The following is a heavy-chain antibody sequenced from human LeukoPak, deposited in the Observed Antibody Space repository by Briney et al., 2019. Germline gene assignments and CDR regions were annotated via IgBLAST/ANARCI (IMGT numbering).Heavy chain of an antibody. D-gene: IGHD6-6*01. CDR1: GFTFNTYE. V-gene: IGHV3-23*01. Sequence: PGGSLRLSCAASGFTFNTYEMHWVRQAPGKGLEWVSAISGSGGSTYYADSVKGRFTISRDNSKNTLYLQMNSLRGEDTAIYYCARDLAARHFDYWGQGTLVTVSS. CDR3: ARDLAARHFDY. J-gene: IGHJ4*02. CDR2: ISGSGGST.